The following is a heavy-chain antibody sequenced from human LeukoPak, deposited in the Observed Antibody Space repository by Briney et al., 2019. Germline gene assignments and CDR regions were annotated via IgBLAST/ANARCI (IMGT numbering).Heavy chain of an antibody. V-gene: IGHV3-23*01. CDR1: GFTFSTYD. Sequence: GGSLKLSCVASGFTFSTYDMQWVRQAPGKGLEWVSGINRSGRTYYTDSVEGRFTISRDNSKSTLYLEMNSLRAEDTAVYYCAQGGYFAFDFWGQGTMVTVSS. J-gene: IGHJ3*01. CDR3: AQGGYFAFDF. CDR2: INRSGRT. D-gene: IGHD2-2*03.